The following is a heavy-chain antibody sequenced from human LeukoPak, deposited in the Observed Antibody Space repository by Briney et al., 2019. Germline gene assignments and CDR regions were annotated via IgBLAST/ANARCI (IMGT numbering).Heavy chain of an antibody. Sequence: SVKVSCKASGGTFSSYAISWVRQAPGQGLEWMGRIIRILGIANYAQKFQGRVTITADKSTSTAYMELSSLRSEDTAVYYCARDLVDIVVVVAATRSDSDYYGMDVWGQGTTVTVSS. CDR1: GGTFSSYA. CDR3: ARDLVDIVVVVAATRSDSDYYGMDV. D-gene: IGHD2-15*01. V-gene: IGHV1-69*04. CDR2: IIRILGIA. J-gene: IGHJ6*01.